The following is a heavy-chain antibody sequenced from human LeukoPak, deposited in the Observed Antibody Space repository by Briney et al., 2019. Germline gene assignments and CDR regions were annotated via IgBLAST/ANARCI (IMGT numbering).Heavy chain of an antibody. Sequence: GRPLRLSCAASGFTLSSYSMNWVRQAPGKGLEWVSFISSSSNSIYYADSVKGRFTVSRDSAKNSLYLQVNSLRAEDTAVYYCVRDRGGSGFDYWGQGTLVTVSS. CDR1: GFTLSSYS. CDR2: ISSSSNSI. CDR3: VRDRGGSGFDY. D-gene: IGHD3-10*01. J-gene: IGHJ4*02. V-gene: IGHV3-21*05.